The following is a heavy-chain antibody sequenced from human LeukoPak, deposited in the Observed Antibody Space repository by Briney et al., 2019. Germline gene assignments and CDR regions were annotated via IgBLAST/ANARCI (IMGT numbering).Heavy chain of an antibody. CDR3: ARVSYDFWDNGDY. CDR1: GGTFSSNA. D-gene: IGHD3-3*01. CDR2: IIPMFDTP. Sequence: SVKVSCKASGGTFSSNAISWVRQAPGQGLEWMGGIIPMFDTPNYAQKFQGRVTIIADESTSTAYMELSSLRSEDTAVYYCARVSYDFWDNGDYWGQGTLVTVSS. J-gene: IGHJ4*02. V-gene: IGHV1-69*13.